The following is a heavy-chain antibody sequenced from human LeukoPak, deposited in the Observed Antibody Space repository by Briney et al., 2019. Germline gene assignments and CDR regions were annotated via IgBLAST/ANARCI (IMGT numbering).Heavy chain of an antibody. Sequence: ASVKVSCKASGYTFTSYYMHWVRQAPGQGLEWLGIINPSGGDTKYAQKFQGRVTLTRDKSTSTVYMELSSLTSDDTAVYYCAREIEMATVFDYWGQGTLVTVSS. CDR1: GYTFTSYY. V-gene: IGHV1-46*01. D-gene: IGHD5-24*01. CDR2: INPSGGDT. CDR3: AREIEMATVFDY. J-gene: IGHJ4*02.